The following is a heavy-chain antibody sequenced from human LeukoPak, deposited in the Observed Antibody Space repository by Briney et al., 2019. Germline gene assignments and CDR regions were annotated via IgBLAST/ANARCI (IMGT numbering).Heavy chain of an antibody. CDR3: AKDLHDYGNYVGWFDS. CDR1: GFTFSSYG. J-gene: IGHJ5*01. CDR2: ISHDGRNT. Sequence: GGSLRLSCAASGFTFSSYGIHWVRQAPGKGQEWVAVISHDGRNTYYADSVKGRITISRDNSKTTLFLQMNSLRAEDTAVYYCAKDLHDYGNYVGWFDSWGQGTLVTVSS. D-gene: IGHD4-11*01. V-gene: IGHV3-30*18.